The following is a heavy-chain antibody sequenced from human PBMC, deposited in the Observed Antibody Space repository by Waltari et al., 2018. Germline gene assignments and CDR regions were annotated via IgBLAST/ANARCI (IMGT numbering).Heavy chain of an antibody. CDR2: INTNTGNP. D-gene: IGHD2-15*01. CDR1: GGTFSSYA. Sequence: QVQLVQSGAEVKKPGSSVQVSCKASGGTFSSYAISWLRQAPGQGLEWMGCINTNTGNPTYAQGFTGRFVFSLDTSVSTAYLQISSLKAEDTAVYYCARGIGSLLLSNYYYGMDVWGQGTTVTVSS. CDR3: ARGIGSLLLSNYYYGMDV. V-gene: IGHV7-4-1*02. J-gene: IGHJ6*02.